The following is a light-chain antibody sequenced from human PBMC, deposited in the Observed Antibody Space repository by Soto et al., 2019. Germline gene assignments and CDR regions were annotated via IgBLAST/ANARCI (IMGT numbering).Light chain of an antibody. V-gene: IGKV3-20*01. J-gene: IGKJ5*01. CDR1: QSVSSSY. CDR2: GAS. CDR3: QQYGSSPPIT. Sequence: VVWRQSPDTLSLSSAEKSTISFRASQSVSSSYLAWYQQKPGQAPRLLIYGASSRATGTPDRFSGSGSGTDFTLTISRLEPEDFAVYYCQQYGSSPPITCGQGTRLEIK.